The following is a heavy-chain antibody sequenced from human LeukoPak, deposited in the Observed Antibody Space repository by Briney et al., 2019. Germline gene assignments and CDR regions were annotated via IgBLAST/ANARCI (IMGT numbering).Heavy chain of an antibody. V-gene: IGHV1-2*02. CDR1: GYSFTTYY. J-gene: IGHJ4*02. CDR2: INPKSGDT. Sequence: ASVKVSCKASGYSFTTYYIHWVRQAPGQGLEWMGWINPKSGDTNYAQKFQGRVTMTRDTSISTAYMELSSLRSDDTAVYYCARDLLTWDRFDYWGQGTLVSVSS. CDR3: ARDLLTWDRFDY. D-gene: IGHD1-26*01.